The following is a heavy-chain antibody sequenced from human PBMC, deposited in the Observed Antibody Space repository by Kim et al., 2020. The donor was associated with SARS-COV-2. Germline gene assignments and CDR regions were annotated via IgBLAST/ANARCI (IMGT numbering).Heavy chain of an antibody. CDR1: GFTFSSYA. CDR2: ISYDGSNK. D-gene: IGHD3-3*01. Sequence: GGSLRLSCAASGFTFSSYAMHWVRQAPGKGLEWVAVISYDGSNKYYADSVKGRFTISRDNSKNTLYLQMNSLRAEDTAVYYCARDSRTRSVRFLEWLSPHDFYGMDVWGQGTTVTVSS. CDR3: ARDSRTRSVRFLEWLSPHDFYGMDV. J-gene: IGHJ6*02. V-gene: IGHV3-30-3*01.